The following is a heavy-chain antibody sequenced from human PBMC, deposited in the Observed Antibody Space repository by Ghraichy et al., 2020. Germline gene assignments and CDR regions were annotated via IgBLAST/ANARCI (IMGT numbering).Heavy chain of an antibody. D-gene: IGHD6-19*01. J-gene: IGHJ1*01. Sequence: SLRLSCAASGFTFDDYAMHWVRQAPGKGLEWVSGISWNSDTIGYADSVKGRFTISRDNAKNSLYLQINSLRAEDTALYYCTKDITVVGTPQYFQHWGQGTLVTVSS. CDR2: ISWNSDTI. V-gene: IGHV3-9*01. CDR3: TKDITVVGTPQYFQH. CDR1: GFTFDDYA.